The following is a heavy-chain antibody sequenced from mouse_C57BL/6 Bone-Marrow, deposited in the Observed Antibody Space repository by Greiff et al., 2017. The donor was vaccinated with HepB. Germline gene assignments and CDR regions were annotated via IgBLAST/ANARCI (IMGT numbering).Heavy chain of an antibody. CDR2: IYPGSGST. Sequence: VQLQQPGAELVKPGASVKMSCKASGYTFTSYWITWVKQRPGQGLEWIGDIYPGSGSTNYNEKFKSKATLTVDTSSSTAYMQLSSLTSEDSAVYYCARSGLLQAYFDYWGQGTTLTVSS. J-gene: IGHJ2*01. V-gene: IGHV1-55*01. D-gene: IGHD1-1*01. CDR1: GYTFTSYW. CDR3: ARSGLLQAYFDY.